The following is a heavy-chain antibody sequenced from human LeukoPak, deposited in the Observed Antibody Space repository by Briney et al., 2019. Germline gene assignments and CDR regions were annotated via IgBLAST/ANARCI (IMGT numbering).Heavy chain of an antibody. Sequence: SETLSLTCAVSGGSISSGGYYWSWIRRHPGKGLEWIGYIYYSGSTYYNPSLKSRVTISVDTSKNQVSLKLSSVTAADTAVYYCARDRTVGYCSGGSCYSSWFDPWGQGTLVTVSS. CDR3: ARDRTVGYCSGGSCYSSWFDP. CDR2: IYYSGST. CDR1: GGSISSGGYY. D-gene: IGHD2-15*01. J-gene: IGHJ5*02. V-gene: IGHV4-31*11.